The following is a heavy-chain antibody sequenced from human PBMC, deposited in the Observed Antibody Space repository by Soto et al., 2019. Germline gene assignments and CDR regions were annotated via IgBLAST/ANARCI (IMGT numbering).Heavy chain of an antibody. D-gene: IGHD2-15*01. V-gene: IGHV1-69*04. CDR2: IIPILGIA. CDR3: ARDWVGVALGYAFDV. Sequence: SVKVSCKASGGTFSSYTISWVRQAPGQGLEWMGRIIPILGIANYAQKFQGRVTITRDTSASTAYMELSSLRSEDTAVYYCARDWVGVALGYAFDVWGQETMVTVSS. J-gene: IGHJ3*01. CDR1: GGTFSSYT.